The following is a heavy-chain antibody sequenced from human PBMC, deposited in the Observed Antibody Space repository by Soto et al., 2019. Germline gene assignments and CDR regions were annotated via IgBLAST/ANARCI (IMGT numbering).Heavy chain of an antibody. J-gene: IGHJ4*02. V-gene: IGHV1-24*01. CDR2: FDPEDGET. Sequence: ASVNVSCKFSGYTLTELSIHWVRQAPGKGLEWMGGFDPEDGETIYAQKFQGRVTMTEDTSTDTAYMELSSLRSEDTAVYYCAIVVRVVVITSFDYWGQGTLVTVSS. D-gene: IGHD3-22*01. CDR3: AIVVRVVVITSFDY. CDR1: GYTLTELS.